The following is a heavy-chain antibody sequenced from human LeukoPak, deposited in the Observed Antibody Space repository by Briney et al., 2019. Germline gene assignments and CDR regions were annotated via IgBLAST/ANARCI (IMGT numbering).Heavy chain of an antibody. J-gene: IGHJ4*02. CDR2: TFYRSKWYN. Sequence: SQTLSLTCAISGDSVSSNSAAWIWIRQSPSRGLEWLGRTFYRSKWYNDYAVSVKSRITINPDTSKNQFPLHLNSVTPEDTAVYYCARAPSSGYLYYFDYWGQGTLVTVSS. D-gene: IGHD3-22*01. V-gene: IGHV6-1*01. CDR3: ARAPSSGYLYYFDY. CDR1: GDSVSSNSAA.